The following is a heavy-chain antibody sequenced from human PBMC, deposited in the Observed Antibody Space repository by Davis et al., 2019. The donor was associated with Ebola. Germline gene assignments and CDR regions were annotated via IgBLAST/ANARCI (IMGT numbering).Heavy chain of an antibody. V-gene: IGHV5-51*01. Sequence: GESLKISCKASAYNFAIYWIGWVRQTPGKGLEWLGIIYPADSDTRYNPSFQGQVTISADQSSNTAYLQWSSLKASDSAMHYCARRGRIPVSGTDHFDYWGQGTLVTVSS. CDR1: AYNFAIYW. J-gene: IGHJ4*02. D-gene: IGHD6-19*01. CDR2: IYPADSDT. CDR3: ARRGRIPVSGTDHFDY.